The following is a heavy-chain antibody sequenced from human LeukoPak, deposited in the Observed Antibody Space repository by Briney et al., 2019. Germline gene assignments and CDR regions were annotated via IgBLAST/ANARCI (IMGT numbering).Heavy chain of an antibody. V-gene: IGHV4-4*07. CDR1: GGSISDYY. CDR2: IYTSGST. CDR3: ARGPGSATAESFDI. Sequence: SETLPLTCTVSGGSISDYYWTWIRQPAGKGLEWIGRIYTSGSTNYNPSLKSRVTMSVDTSKNQFSLRLSSVTAADTAVYYCARGPGSATAESFDIWGQGTMVTVSS. J-gene: IGHJ3*02.